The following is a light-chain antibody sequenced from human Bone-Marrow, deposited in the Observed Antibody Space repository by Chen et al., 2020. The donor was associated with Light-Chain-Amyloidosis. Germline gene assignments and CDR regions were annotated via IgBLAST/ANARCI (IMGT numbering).Light chain of an antibody. CDR2: GSS. V-gene: IGKV3-20*01. J-gene: IGKJ4*01. CDR3: QQYGTSPLT. Sequence: EIVLTQSPGTLSLSPGEGANLSCMASQTISSNYLTWYQQKFGQAPRLLIYGSSSRATGIPDRFTGSGSGTDFTLTINRLEPGDFAMYYCQQYGTSPLTFGGGIKVEIK. CDR1: QTISSNY.